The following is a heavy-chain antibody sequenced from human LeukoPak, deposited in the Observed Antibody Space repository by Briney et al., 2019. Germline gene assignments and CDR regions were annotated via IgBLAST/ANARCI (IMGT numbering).Heavy chain of an antibody. D-gene: IGHD2-2*01. Sequence: GASVKVSCKASGGTFSSYAISWVRQAPGQGLEWMGGIIPIFGTANYAQKFQGRVTITTDEPTSTAYMELSSLRSEDTAVYYCARDLYHGAFDIWGQGTMVTVSS. CDR2: IIPIFGTA. V-gene: IGHV1-69*05. CDR1: GGTFSSYA. J-gene: IGHJ3*02. CDR3: ARDLYHGAFDI.